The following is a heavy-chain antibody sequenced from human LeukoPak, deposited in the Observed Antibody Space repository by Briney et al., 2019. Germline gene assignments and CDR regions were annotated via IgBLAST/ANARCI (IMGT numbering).Heavy chain of an antibody. J-gene: IGHJ4*02. CDR2: INPNSGGT. CDR1: GYTFTGYY. CDR3: ARGPGYSSSRPTGY. D-gene: IGHD6-13*01. Sequence: ASVKVSCKASGYTFTGYYMHWVRQALGQGLEWMGWINPNSGGTNYAQKFQGRVTMTRDTSISTAYMELGRLRSDDTAVYYCARGPGYSSSRPTGYWGQGTLVTVSS. V-gene: IGHV1-2*02.